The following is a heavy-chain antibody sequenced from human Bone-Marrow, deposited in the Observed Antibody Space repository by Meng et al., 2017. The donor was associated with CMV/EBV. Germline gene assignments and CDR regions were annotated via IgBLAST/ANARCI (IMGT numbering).Heavy chain of an antibody. Sequence: KISCAASGFTFSSYTISWVRQAPGQGLEWMGRIIPILGIANYAQKFQGRVTITADKSTSTAYMELSSLRSEDTAVYYCARDGNPRYYDILTGYYGPQTEWGQGTLVTVSS. V-gene: IGHV1-69*04. J-gene: IGHJ4*02. D-gene: IGHD3-9*01. CDR3: ARDGNPRYYDILTGYYGPQTE. CDR1: GFTFSSYT. CDR2: IIPILGIA.